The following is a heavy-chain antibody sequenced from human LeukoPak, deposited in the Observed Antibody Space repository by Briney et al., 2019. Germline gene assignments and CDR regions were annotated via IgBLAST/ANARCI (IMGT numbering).Heavy chain of an antibody. Sequence: GSSVKVSCKASGGTFSSYAISWVRQAPGQGLEWMGRIIPILGIANYAQKFQGRVTITADKSTSTAYMELSSLRSEDTAVYYCATGASDGGSYHYFDYWGQGTLVTVSS. CDR3: ATGASDGGSYHYFDY. V-gene: IGHV1-69*04. J-gene: IGHJ4*02. CDR2: IIPILGIA. CDR1: GGTFSSYA. D-gene: IGHD1-26*01.